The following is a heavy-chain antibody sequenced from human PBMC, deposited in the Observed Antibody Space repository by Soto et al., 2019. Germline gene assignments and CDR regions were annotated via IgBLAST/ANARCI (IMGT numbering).Heavy chain of an antibody. V-gene: IGHV3-33*01. D-gene: IGHD2-21*01. CDR1: GFIFSDYG. CDR3: ARENGRGGDCYGY. CDR2: IRSDGNYK. Sequence: QVQLVESGGGVVQPGRSLRLSCAASGFIFSDYGMHWARQAPGKGLEWVAAIRSDGNYKYHADSVKGRFAISRDDSKSTLYLQMNSLRVEDTAVYYCARENGRGGDCYGYWGQGTLVTVSS. J-gene: IGHJ4*02.